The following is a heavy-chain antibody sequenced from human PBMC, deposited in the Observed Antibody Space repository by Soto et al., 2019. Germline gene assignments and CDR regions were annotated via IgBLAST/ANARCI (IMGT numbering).Heavy chain of an antibody. D-gene: IGHD3-16*01. CDR1: GFTLSTHA. J-gene: IGHJ4*02. V-gene: IGHV3-23*01. CDR2: ISTGGGST. CDR3: TKDKAVMANYFDY. Sequence: EVQLLESGGDLVQPGGSLRLSCAASGFTLSTHAMSWVRQAPGKGLEWVSTISTGGGSTYYADSVKGRFTISRDNSKNTLYLQMNSLRPEDTALYYCTKDKAVMANYFDYWGQGTLVTVSS.